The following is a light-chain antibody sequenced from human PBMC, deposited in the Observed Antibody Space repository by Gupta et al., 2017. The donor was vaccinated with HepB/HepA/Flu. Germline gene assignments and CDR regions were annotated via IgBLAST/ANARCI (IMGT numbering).Light chain of an antibody. CDR2: DAS. J-gene: IGKJ1*01. CDR3: QQRNNWPPGWT. CDR1: QSVSSY. V-gene: IGKV3-11*01. Sequence: IVFTQSPATLSLSPGERATLSCRASQSVSSYLAWYQQKPGQAPRLLIYDASNRATGIPARFSGSGSGTDFTLTISSLEPEDFAVYYCQQRNNWPPGWTFGQGTKVEIK.